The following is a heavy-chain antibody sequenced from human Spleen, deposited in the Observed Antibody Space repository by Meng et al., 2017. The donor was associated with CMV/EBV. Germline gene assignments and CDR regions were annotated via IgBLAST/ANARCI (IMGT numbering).Heavy chain of an antibody. Sequence: QVQLQQWGAGLLKPSEXLSLTCAVYGGSFSGYYWSWIRQPPGKGLEWIGEINHSGSTNYNPSLKSRVTISVDTSKNQFSLKLSSVTAADTAVYYCARGRTNWGRLDYWGQGTLFNVSS. V-gene: IGHV4-34*01. CDR2: INHSGST. D-gene: IGHD7-27*01. CDR3: ARGRTNWGRLDY. J-gene: IGHJ4*02. CDR1: GGSFSGYY.